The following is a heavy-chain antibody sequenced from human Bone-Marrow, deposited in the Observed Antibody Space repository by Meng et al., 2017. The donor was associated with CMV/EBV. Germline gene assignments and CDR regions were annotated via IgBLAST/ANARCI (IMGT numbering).Heavy chain of an antibody. Sequence: GESLKISCAASGFTFSGSAMHWVRQASGKGLEWVGRIRSKANSYATAYAASVKGRFTISRDDSKNTAYLQMNSLKTEDTAVYYCAIHDRGVYFWGQGTLVTVSS. J-gene: IGHJ4*02. CDR1: GFTFSGSA. V-gene: IGHV3-73*01. D-gene: IGHD3-10*01. CDR2: IRSKANSYAT. CDR3: AIHDRGVYF.